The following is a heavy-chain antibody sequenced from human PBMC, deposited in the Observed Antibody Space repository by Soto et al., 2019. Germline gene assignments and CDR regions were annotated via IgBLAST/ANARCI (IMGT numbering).Heavy chain of an antibody. Sequence: QVQLVQSGAEVKKPGASVKVSCKASGYTFTSYDINWVRQATGQGLEWMGWMNPNSGNTGYAQKFQGRVTMTRNTSMSTAYVELSSLSSEYTAGDYCASAGTTGGNCFDPWGQGTLVTVSS. J-gene: IGHJ5*02. D-gene: IGHD1-1*01. V-gene: IGHV1-8*01. CDR3: ASAGTTGGNCFDP. CDR1: GYTFTSYD. CDR2: MNPNSGNT.